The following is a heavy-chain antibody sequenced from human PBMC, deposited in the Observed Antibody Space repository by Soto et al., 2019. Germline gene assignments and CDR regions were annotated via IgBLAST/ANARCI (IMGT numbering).Heavy chain of an antibody. CDR3: ARKSDSSPVPEADGV. Sequence: EVQLVETGGGLIKPGGSLRLSCAASGFSVGSNYMTWVRQSPGKGLEWVSLIYSNGDTDYADSVKGRFSISRDNFKNTLYLQMNNLIAEDTAVYHCARKSDSSPVPEADGVWGRGTLVTVSS. V-gene: IGHV3-53*02. J-gene: IGHJ4*02. D-gene: IGHD2-8*01. CDR1: GFSVGSNY. CDR2: IYSNGDT.